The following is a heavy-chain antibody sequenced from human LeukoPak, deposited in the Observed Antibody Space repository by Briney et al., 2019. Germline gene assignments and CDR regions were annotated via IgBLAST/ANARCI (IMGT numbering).Heavy chain of an antibody. D-gene: IGHD4-17*01. Sequence: GASVKVSCKASGYTFTSYDISWVRQAPGQGLEWMGWISAYNGNTNYAQKLQGRVTMTTDTSTSTAYMELRSLRSEDTAVYYCARAPPQYYGDYADPWGQGTLVTVSS. V-gene: IGHV1-18*01. J-gene: IGHJ5*02. CDR3: ARAPPQYYGDYADP. CDR2: ISAYNGNT. CDR1: GYTFTSYD.